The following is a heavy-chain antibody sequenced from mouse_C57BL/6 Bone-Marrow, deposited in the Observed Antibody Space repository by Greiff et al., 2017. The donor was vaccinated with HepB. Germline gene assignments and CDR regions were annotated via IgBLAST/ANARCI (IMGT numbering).Heavy chain of an antibody. CDR1: GYTFTSYW. CDR3: ARERGWNGYPYWYFDV. CDR2: IYPGSGST. J-gene: IGHJ1*03. D-gene: IGHD2-2*01. Sequence: VQLQQPGAELVKPGASVKMSCTASGYTFTSYWIGDIYPGSGSTNYNEKFKSKATLTVDTSSSTAYMQLSSLTSEDSAVYYCARERGWNGYPYWYFDVWGTGTTVTVSS. V-gene: IGHV1-55*01.